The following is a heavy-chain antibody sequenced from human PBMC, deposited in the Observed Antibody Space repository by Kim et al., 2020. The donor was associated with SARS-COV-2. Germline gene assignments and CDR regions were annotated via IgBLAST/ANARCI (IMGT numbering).Heavy chain of an antibody. V-gene: IGHV3-7*01. Sequence: GGSLRLSCVASGFTFSSSWMSWVRQAPGKGLELVANIKTDGSAQSYVDSVKGRFTISRDNAKNSLYLQMNSLRAEDTAVYYCVRDDPGYGGYRYWAQGTLVTVPS. CDR2: IKTDGSAQ. J-gene: IGHJ4*02. CDR3: VRDDPGYGGYRY. CDR1: GFTFSSSW. D-gene: IGHD5-12*01.